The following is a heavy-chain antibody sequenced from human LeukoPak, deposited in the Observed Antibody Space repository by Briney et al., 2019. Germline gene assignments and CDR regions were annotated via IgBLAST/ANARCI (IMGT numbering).Heavy chain of an antibody. V-gene: IGHV3-23*01. CDR2: ISNGKT. J-gene: IGHJ5*02. Sequence: GGPLRLSFEANGFPFSSHAKIWVRQTPGKKMEWVSAISNGKTYYADSVTGRFTISRDDSKNTVSLQMNSLRDEDTALYYCVREAGYCASVCLKSNWFDPWGQGTLVTVSS. CDR1: GFPFSSHA. CDR3: VREAGYCASVCLKSNWFDP. D-gene: IGHD2-21*02.